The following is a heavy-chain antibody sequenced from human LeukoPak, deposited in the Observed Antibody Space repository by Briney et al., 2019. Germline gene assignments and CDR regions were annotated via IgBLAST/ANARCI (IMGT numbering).Heavy chain of an antibody. V-gene: IGHV3-74*03. J-gene: IGHJ4*02. D-gene: IGHD3-16*02. CDR2: INSDGSST. CDR1: GFXFSSYV. CDR3: VRGYTIGPGGY. Sequence: GGSLRLSCAASGFXFSSYVIYWVRQAPGKGLMWVSRINSDGSSTTYADSVKGRFTISRDNAKNTLHLQMNSLRVEDTAVYYCVRGYTIGPGGYWGQGTLVTVSS.